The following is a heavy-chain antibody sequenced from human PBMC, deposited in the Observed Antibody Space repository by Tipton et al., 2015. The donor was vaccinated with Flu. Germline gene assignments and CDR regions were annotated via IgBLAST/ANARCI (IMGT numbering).Heavy chain of an antibody. CDR3: ARDRGDSSGYDLGCFDC. Sequence: QSGPEVKKPGASVQVSCKASGYTFTSYCMHWVRQAPGQGLEWMGIINPSGGYTRNAQKFQGRVTMTRDTSTSTVYMQLSSLRSEDTAVYYCARDRGDSSGYDLGCFDCWGQGTLVTVSS. CDR1: GYTFTSYC. V-gene: IGHV1-46*01. J-gene: IGHJ4*02. D-gene: IGHD3-22*01. CDR2: INPSGGYT.